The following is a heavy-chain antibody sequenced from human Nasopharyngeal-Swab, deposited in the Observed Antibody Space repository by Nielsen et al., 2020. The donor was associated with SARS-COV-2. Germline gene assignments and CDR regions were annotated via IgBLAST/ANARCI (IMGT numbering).Heavy chain of an antibody. V-gene: IGHV3-74*01. J-gene: IGHJ4*02. CDR2: INGDGSTI. D-gene: IGHD3-16*01. CDR1: GLTFSGHW. CDR3: ARGLWVAAGGFDY. Sequence: GESLKISCAASGLTFSGHWMHWVRQAPGRGLVWVSRINGDGSTISYAESVRGRLTISRDNAKNTLYLQMNSLRAEDTAVYYCARGLWVAAGGFDYWGQGTLVTVSS.